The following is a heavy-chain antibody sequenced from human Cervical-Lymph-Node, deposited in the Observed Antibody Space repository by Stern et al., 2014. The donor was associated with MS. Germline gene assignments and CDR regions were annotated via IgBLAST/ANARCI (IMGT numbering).Heavy chain of an antibody. V-gene: IGHV4-30-4*01. CDR3: SRDADGYSLVFGY. J-gene: IGHJ4*02. CDR2: IHNSGTT. CDR1: GGSISSAEYY. D-gene: IGHD5-24*01. Sequence: QVQLQESGPGLVKPSQTLSLTCAVTGGSISSAEYYWSWIRQSPGKGREGIGYIHNSGTTYYNPSLKSRVTISVDTSKNQFSLKLRSVTAADTAVYYCSRDADGYSLVFGYWGRGTLVTVSS.